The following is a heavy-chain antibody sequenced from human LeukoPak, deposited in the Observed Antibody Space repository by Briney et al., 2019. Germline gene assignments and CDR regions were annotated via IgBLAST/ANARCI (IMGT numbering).Heavy chain of an antibody. Sequence: GASVKVSCKASGYSFPSYGISWMRQAPGQGLEWMGWISVYNGDTNYAQKLQGRVTMTTDTSTTTAYMELRSLRSDDTVVYYCARTRANYGDHNDNWGQGSLVTVSS. J-gene: IGHJ4*02. D-gene: IGHD4-17*01. V-gene: IGHV1-18*01. CDR2: ISVYNGDT. CDR3: ARTRANYGDHNDN. CDR1: GYSFPSYG.